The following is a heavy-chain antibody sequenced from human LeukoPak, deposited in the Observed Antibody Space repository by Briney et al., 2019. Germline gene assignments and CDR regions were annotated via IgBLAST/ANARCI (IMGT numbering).Heavy chain of an antibody. CDR3: ARVTRLVQREEDFDY. D-gene: IGHD6-19*01. CDR2: IKQDGSEK. J-gene: IGHJ4*02. CDR1: GFTFSSYW. Sequence: HPGGSLRLSCAASGFTFSSYWMSWVRQAPGKGLEWVANIKQDGSEKYYVDSVKGRFTISRDNAKNSLYLQMNSLRAEDTAVYYCARVTRLVQREEDFDYWGQGTLVTVSS. V-gene: IGHV3-7*01.